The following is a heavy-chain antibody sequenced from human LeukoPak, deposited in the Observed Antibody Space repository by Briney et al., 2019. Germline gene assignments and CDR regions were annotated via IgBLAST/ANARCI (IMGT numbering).Heavy chain of an antibody. CDR2: ISIGSSHI. D-gene: IGHD5-24*01. CDR3: ASLERWLQF. CDR1: GFTFSSYS. J-gene: IGHJ4*02. Sequence: GGSLRLSCAASGFTFSSYSLNWVRQAPGKGLEWVSSISIGSSHIHYADSVKGRFTISRDNSKNTVSLQINSLRAEDTAVYYCASLERWLQFWGQGTLVTVSS. V-gene: IGHV3-21*04.